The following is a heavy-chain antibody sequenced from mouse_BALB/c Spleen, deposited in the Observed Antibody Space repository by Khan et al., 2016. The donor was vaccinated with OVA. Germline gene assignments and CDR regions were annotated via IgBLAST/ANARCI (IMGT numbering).Heavy chain of an antibody. D-gene: IGHD1-3*01. CDR3: ARAFYNGAWFAY. J-gene: IGHJ3*01. CDR2: IWAGGST. V-gene: IGHV2-9*02. Sequence: QVQLKELGPGLVAPSQTLSITCTVSGFSLSNYGIHWVRQSPGKGLEWLGVIWAGGSTNHNSALMSRLSISKDNSKSQVFLKMNSLQTDDTAMYYCARAFYNGAWFAYWGQGTLVTVSA. CDR1: GFSLSNYG.